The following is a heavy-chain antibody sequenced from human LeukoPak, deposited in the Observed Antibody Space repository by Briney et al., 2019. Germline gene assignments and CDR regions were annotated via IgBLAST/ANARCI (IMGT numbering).Heavy chain of an antibody. Sequence: QTGGSLRLSCAASGFTFSSYAMHWVRQAPGKGLEYVSAISSNGGSTYYANSVKGRFTISRDNSKNTLYLQMGSLRAEDMAVYYCARDCCPREQLVRLYYYYGMDVWGQGTTVTVSS. CDR3: ARDCCPREQLVRLYYYYGMDV. CDR1: GFTFSSYA. CDR2: ISSNGGST. D-gene: IGHD6-13*01. J-gene: IGHJ6*02. V-gene: IGHV3-64*01.